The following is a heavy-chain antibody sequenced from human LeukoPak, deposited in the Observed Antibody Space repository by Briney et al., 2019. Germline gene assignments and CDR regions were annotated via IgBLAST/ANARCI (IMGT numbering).Heavy chain of an antibody. CDR1: GITLSNYG. J-gene: IGHJ4*02. V-gene: IGHV3-23*01. Sequence: GGSLRLSCAVSGITLSNYGMSWVRQAPGKGLEWVAGISGSGGRTNYADSVKGRFTISRDSPKNTLYLQLNSLRAEDTAVYFCAKRGVVIRVVLVGFHKEAYYFDSWGQGALVTVSS. D-gene: IGHD3-10*01. CDR3: AKRGVVIRVVLVGFHKEAYYFDS. CDR2: ISGSGGRT.